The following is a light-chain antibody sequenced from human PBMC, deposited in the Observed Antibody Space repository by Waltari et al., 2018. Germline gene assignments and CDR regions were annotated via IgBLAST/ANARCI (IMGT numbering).Light chain of an antibody. CDR2: EVS. Sequence: QSALTQPAPVSGSPGQSITISCTGTSSYGGGFNYVSWYQQYPGKAPKLMIFEVSNRPSGVSNRFSGSKSGNTASLTISGLQAEDEADYYCSSFTSSSVYVFGTGTKVTVL. J-gene: IGLJ1*01. V-gene: IGLV2-14*01. CDR3: SSFTSSSVYV. CDR1: SSYGGGFNY.